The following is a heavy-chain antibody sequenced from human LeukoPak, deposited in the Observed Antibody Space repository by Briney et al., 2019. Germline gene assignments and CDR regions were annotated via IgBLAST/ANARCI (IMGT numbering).Heavy chain of an antibody. CDR2: ISWNSGSI. Sequence: PGGSLRLSCAASGFTFDDYAMHWVRQAPGKGLEWVSGISWNSGSIGCADSVKGRFTISRDNAKNSLYLQMNSLRAEDTALYYCAKDLLWFGEQYYYYGMDVWGQGTTVTVSS. CDR3: AKDLLWFGEQYYYYGMDV. CDR1: GFTFDDYA. J-gene: IGHJ6*02. D-gene: IGHD3-10*01. V-gene: IGHV3-9*01.